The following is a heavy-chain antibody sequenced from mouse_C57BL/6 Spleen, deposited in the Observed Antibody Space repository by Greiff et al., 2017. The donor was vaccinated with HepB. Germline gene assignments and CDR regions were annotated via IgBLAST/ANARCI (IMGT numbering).Heavy chain of an antibody. CDR3: ARSGILRPPWFAY. Sequence: LEEPGASVKISCKASGYTFTDYYMNWVKQSHGKSLEWIGDINPNNGGTSYNQKFKGKATLTVDKSSSTAYMELRSLTSEDSAVYYCARSGILRPPWFAYWGQGTLVTVSA. V-gene: IGHV1-26*01. J-gene: IGHJ3*01. CDR2: INPNNGGT. CDR1: GYTFTDYY. D-gene: IGHD1-1*01.